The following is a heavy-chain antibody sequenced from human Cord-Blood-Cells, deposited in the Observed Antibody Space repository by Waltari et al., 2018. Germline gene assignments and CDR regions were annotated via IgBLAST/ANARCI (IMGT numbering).Heavy chain of an antibody. CDR3: ARDVSKDYYFDY. Sequence: QVQLQQWGAGLLKPSETLSLTCAVYGGSFSGYYWSWIRQPPGKGLEWIGEIKHSGSTNYNPSLKSRVTISVDTSKNQFSRKLSSVTAADTSVYYCARDVSKDYYFDYWGQGTLVTVSA. D-gene: IGHD4-4*01. J-gene: IGHJ4*02. CDR2: IKHSGST. V-gene: IGHV4-34*01. CDR1: GGSFSGYY.